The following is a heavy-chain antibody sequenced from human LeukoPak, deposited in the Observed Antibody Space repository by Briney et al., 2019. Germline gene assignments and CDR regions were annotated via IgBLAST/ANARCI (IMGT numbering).Heavy chain of an antibody. V-gene: IGHV3-30-3*01. CDR2: ISYDGSNK. CDR1: GFTFSSYA. D-gene: IGHD5-12*01. J-gene: IGHJ6*02. CDR3: AREFEWLRDMGYYYGVDV. Sequence: PGRSLRLSCAASGFTFSSYAMHWVRQAPGKGLEWVAVISYDGSNKYYADSVKGRFTISRDNSKNTLYLQMNSLRAEDTAVYYCAREFEWLRDMGYYYGVDVWGQGTTVTVSS.